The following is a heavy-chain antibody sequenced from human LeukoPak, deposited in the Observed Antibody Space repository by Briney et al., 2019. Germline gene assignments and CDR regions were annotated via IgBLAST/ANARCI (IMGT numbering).Heavy chain of an antibody. Sequence: SETLSLTCDVSGDSFGTYHWSWIRQPPGKGLEWIGDISQNEATTYNWSLKSRVTMSMDTSKNQSSLVLTSVSAADAAVYYCARSHYYAPGGHLVAFDIWGQGTKVTVSS. V-gene: IGHV4-34*01. CDR1: GDSFGTYH. CDR3: ARSHYYAPGGHLVAFDI. CDR2: ISQNEAT. J-gene: IGHJ3*02. D-gene: IGHD3-10*01.